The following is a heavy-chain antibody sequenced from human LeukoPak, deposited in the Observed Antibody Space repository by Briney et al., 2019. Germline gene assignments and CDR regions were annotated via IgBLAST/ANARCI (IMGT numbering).Heavy chain of an antibody. J-gene: IGHJ6*03. CDR3: ARLIPRNYMDV. V-gene: IGHV1-46*01. CDR2: INPSGGST. Sequence: ASVKVSCKASGYSFTGYYIHWVRQAPGQGLEWMGIINPSGGSTSYAQKFQGRVTMTRDTSTSTVYMELSSLRSEDTAVYYCARLIPRNYMDVWGKGTTVTVSS. CDR1: GYSFTGYY.